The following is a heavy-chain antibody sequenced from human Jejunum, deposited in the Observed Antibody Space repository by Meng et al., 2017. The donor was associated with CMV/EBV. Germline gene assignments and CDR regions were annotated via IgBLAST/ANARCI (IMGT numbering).Heavy chain of an antibody. CDR2: ISGSGGST. CDR1: TFSSYV. CDR3: AKESGQYQMLSYYGLDV. J-gene: IGHJ6*02. Sequence: TFSSYVMSWVRQAPGKGLEWVSGISGSGGSTYYADSVKGRFTISRDNSKNTLYLQINSLRAEDTAIYYCAKESGQYQMLSYYGLDVWGQGTTVTVSS. D-gene: IGHD2-2*01. V-gene: IGHV3-23*01.